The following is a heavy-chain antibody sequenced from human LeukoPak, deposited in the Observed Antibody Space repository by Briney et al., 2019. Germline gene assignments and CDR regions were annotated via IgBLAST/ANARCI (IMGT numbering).Heavy chain of an antibody. J-gene: IGHJ6*03. CDR3: AKPSGYSYGWSYYMDV. CDR2: ISGSGGST. Sequence: PGGSLRLSCAASGFTFDDYGMSWVRQAPGKGLEWVSAISGSGGSTYYADSVKGRFTISRDNSKNTLYLQMNSLRAEDTAVYYCAKPSGYSYGWSYYMDVWGKGTTVTVSS. D-gene: IGHD5-18*01. V-gene: IGHV3-23*01. CDR1: GFTFDDYG.